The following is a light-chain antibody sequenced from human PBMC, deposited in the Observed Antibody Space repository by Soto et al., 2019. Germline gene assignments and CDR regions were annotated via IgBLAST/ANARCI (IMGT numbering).Light chain of an antibody. CDR3: QYYGASPQT. Sequence: EIALTQSPDTLSLSLGERATLSCRASQSVSSSYLAWYRQKPGQAPRLLIYDASSRATGIPDRFTGSGSGTDVTLTITRLEPEDFAVYYCQYYGASPQTFGQGTKVEIK. CDR2: DAS. CDR1: QSVSSSY. J-gene: IGKJ1*01. V-gene: IGKV3-20*01.